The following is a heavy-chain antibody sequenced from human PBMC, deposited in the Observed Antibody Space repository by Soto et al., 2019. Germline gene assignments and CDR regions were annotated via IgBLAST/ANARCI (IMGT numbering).Heavy chain of an antibody. V-gene: IGHV1-46*02. CDR2: INPSGGTT. CDR1: GYTFYTYY. CDR3: ARGDVDTTMLFDY. J-gene: IGHJ4*02. D-gene: IGHD5-18*01. Sequence: VQLVQSGAEVKKPGASVTISCKASGYTFYTYYIHSVRQAPGQGLEWMGIINPSGGTTDYAQKFKGRVTVTRDTSASTVFMYLSGLRSADTAVYYCARGDVDTTMLFDYWGQGTLVTVSS.